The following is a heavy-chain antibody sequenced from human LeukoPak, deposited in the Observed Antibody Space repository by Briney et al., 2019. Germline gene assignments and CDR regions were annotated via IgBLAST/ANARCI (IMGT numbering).Heavy chain of an antibody. CDR2: IKSNTGDT. J-gene: IGHJ5*02. Sequence: EASVKVSCKASGYTFIGYYMHWVRQAPGQGLEWMGCIKSNTGDTNYAQKFQGRVIMTRDTSISTAYMELSRLRFDDTAVYYCVRDLYYSDTSGYYPWGQGTLVTVSS. CDR3: VRDLYYSDTSGYYP. D-gene: IGHD3-22*01. CDR1: GYTFIGYY. V-gene: IGHV1-2*02.